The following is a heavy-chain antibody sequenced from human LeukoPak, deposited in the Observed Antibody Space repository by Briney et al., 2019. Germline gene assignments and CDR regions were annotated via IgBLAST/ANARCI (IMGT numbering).Heavy chain of an antibody. Sequence: SDILSLTCTVSGDSMSGISNYWGWLRRPPGKGLEWIGSIYYSGSTYYNPSLKSRVTISVDTSKNQFSLKLNSVTATDTAVYYCARHYGPWGQGTLVTVSS. CDR1: GDSMSGISNY. D-gene: IGHD3-10*01. V-gene: IGHV4-39*01. J-gene: IGHJ4*02. CDR3: ARHYGP. CDR2: IYYSGST.